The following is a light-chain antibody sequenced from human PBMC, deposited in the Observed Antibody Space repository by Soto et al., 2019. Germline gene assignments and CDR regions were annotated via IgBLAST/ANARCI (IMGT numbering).Light chain of an antibody. CDR2: EVT. Sequence: QSVLTRPPSASGSPGQSVTISCTGTSSDVGGYNYVSWYQQYPGRAPKLMIYEVTKRPSGVPDRFSGSKSGNTAFLTVSGLQAEDEADYYCSSYAASNNFYFVFGGGTKVTVL. CDR1: SSDVGGYNY. CDR3: SSYAASNNFYFV. V-gene: IGLV2-8*01. J-gene: IGLJ3*02.